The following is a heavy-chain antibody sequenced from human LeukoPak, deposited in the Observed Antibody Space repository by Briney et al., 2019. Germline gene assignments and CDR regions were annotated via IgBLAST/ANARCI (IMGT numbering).Heavy chain of an antibody. Sequence: PSETLSLTCTVSGGSISSGSYYWSWIRQPAGKGLEWIGRIYTSGSTNYNPSLKSRVTISVDTSKNQFSLKLSSVTAADTAVYYCASAVGDSSGAMIGPFDIWGQGTMVTVSS. CDR1: GGSISSGSYY. V-gene: IGHV4-61*02. CDR3: ASAVGDSSGAMIGPFDI. J-gene: IGHJ3*02. CDR2: IYTSGST. D-gene: IGHD3-22*01.